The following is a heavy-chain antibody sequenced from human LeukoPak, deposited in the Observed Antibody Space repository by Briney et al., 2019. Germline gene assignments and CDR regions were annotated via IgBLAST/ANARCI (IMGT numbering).Heavy chain of an antibody. D-gene: IGHD3-10*01. CDR1: GGSISSYY. J-gene: IGHJ4*02. V-gene: IGHV4-59*01. Sequence: PSETLSLTCTVSGGSISSYYWSWIRQPPGKGREWIGYIYYSGSTNYNPSLKSRVTISVDTSKNQFSLKLSSVTAADTAVYYCARDLYGSGSYFGYWGQGTLVTVSS. CDR3: ARDLYGSGSYFGY. CDR2: IYYSGST.